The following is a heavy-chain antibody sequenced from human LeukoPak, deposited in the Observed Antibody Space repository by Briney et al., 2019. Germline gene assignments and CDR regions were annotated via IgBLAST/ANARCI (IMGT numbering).Heavy chain of an antibody. V-gene: IGHV3-48*01. Sequence: GGSLRLSCTASGFPLSSYSMIWIRQAPGKGLEWISYISASGSAIYYVDSVKGRGNGSRDNARNSLFLQMDSPRGEDTAVDYCVRVKGSYFDYWGPGTLVTVSS. D-gene: IGHD2-15*01. J-gene: IGHJ4*02. CDR3: VRVKGSYFDY. CDR1: GFPLSSYS. CDR2: ISASGSAI.